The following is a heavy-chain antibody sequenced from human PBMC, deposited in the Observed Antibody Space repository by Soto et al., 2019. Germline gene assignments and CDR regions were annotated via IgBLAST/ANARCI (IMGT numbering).Heavy chain of an antibody. CDR2: ISVNNGNT. V-gene: IGHV1-18*04. CDR3: ATSYDSGFDP. Sequence: ASEKVSWKASGYSFSSYGISWVRQAPGQGLEWMGWISVNNGNTNYAQKFQGRVTMTTDTSTSTAYMELRSLRSDDTAVYYCATSYDSGFDPWGQGTLVTVSS. CDR1: GYSFSSYG. J-gene: IGHJ5*02. D-gene: IGHD5-12*01.